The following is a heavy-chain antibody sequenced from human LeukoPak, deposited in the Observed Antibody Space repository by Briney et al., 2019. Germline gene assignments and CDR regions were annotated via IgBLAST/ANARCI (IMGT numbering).Heavy chain of an antibody. V-gene: IGHV5-51*01. J-gene: IGHJ4*02. D-gene: IGHD3-10*01. CDR1: GYSFTSYW. CDR2: IYPGDSDT. CDR3: ARVKPGTYYYGSGIDY. Sequence: GESLKISCKGSGYSFTSYWFGWVRQMPGKGLEWMGIIYPGDSDTRYSPSFQGQVTISADKSISTAYLQWSSLKASDTAMYYCARVKPGTYYYGSGIDYWGQGTLVTVTS.